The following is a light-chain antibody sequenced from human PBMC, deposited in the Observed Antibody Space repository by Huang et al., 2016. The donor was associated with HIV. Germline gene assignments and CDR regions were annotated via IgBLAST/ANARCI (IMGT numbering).Light chain of an antibody. J-gene: IGKJ4*01. CDR2: DAS. CDR3: QQRSNWPLT. CDR1: QSVSSY. Sequence: EIVLTQSPATLYLSPGERATLSCRARQSVSSYLAWYQRKPGQAPRRLIYDASNRATGIPARFRGSGSGTDFTLTISSLEPEDFAVYYCQQRSNWPLTFGGGTKVEIK. V-gene: IGKV3-11*01.